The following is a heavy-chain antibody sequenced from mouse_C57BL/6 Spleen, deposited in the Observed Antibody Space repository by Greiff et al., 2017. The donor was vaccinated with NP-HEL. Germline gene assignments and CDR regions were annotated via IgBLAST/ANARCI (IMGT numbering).Heavy chain of an antibody. CDR1: GYAFSSSW. D-gene: IGHD1-1*01. V-gene: IGHV1-82*01. J-gene: IGHJ2*01. Sequence: VQLQQSGPELVKPGASVKISCKASGYAFSSSWMNWVKQRPGKGLEWIGRIYPGDGDTNYNGTFKGKATLTADKSSSKAYMQLSSLTYEDSAVFFCARSISTVVDYRGQGTTLTVSS. CDR2: IYPGDGDT. CDR3: ARSISTVVDY.